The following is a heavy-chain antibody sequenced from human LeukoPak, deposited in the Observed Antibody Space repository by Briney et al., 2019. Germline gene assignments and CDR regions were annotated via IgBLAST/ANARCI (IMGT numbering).Heavy chain of an antibody. D-gene: IGHD3-10*01. V-gene: IGHV3-73*01. CDR1: GFTFSGSA. CDR2: IRSTANGYAT. Sequence: GGSLRLSCAASGFTFSGSALHWVRQASGKGLEWVGRIRSTANGYATAYAASVKGRSTISRDDSKNTAYLQMDSLKTEDTAVYYCTGNYYGSGSYADFDYWGQGTLVTVSS. J-gene: IGHJ4*02. CDR3: TGNYYGSGSYADFDY.